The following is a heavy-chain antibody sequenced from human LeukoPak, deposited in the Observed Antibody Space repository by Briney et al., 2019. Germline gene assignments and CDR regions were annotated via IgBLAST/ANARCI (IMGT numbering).Heavy chain of an antibody. D-gene: IGHD3-9*01. CDR2: IRYDGSNK. CDR1: GFTFSTYG. CDR3: ARPVDYYDILTGFDF. V-gene: IGHV3-30*02. J-gene: IGHJ4*02. Sequence: GGSLRLSCAASGFTFSTYGMHWVRQAPGEGLEWVALIRYDGSNKYYEDSVKGRFTISRDNSKNTLYLQMNSLRAEATAVYYCARPVDYYDILTGFDFWGQGTLVTVSS.